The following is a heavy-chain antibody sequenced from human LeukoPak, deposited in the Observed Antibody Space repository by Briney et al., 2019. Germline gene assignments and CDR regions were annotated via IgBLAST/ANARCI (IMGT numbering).Heavy chain of an antibody. V-gene: IGHV3-30*18. Sequence: GRSLRLSCAASGFTFSSYGMHWVRQAPGKGLEWVAVISYDGSNKYYADSVKGRFTISRDNSKNTLYLQMNSLRAEDTAVYYCAKGLRGGRDLWFGELSIDYWGQGTLVNVSS. CDR2: ISYDGSNK. D-gene: IGHD3-10*01. J-gene: IGHJ4*02. CDR3: AKGLRGGRDLWFGELSIDY. CDR1: GFTFSSYG.